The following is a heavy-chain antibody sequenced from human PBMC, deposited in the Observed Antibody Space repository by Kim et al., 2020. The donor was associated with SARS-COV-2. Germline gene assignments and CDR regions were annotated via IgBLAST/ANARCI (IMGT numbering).Heavy chain of an antibody. V-gene: IGHV4-39*01. CDR3: WYSSPRRTRNGIGYFDY. CDR2: IYYSGST. J-gene: IGHJ4*02. CDR1: GGSISSSSYY. Sequence: SETLSLTCTVSGGSISSSSYYWGWIRQPPGKGLEWIGSIYYSGSTYYNPSLKSRVTISVDTSKNQFSLKLSSVTAADTAVYYCWYSSPRRTRNGIGYFDYWGQGTLVTVSS. D-gene: IGHD6-19*01.